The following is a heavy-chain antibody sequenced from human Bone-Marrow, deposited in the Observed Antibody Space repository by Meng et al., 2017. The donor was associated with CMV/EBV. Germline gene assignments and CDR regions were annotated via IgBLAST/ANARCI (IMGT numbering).Heavy chain of an antibody. D-gene: IGHD1-26*01. V-gene: IGHV4-34*01. CDR3: ASGGATGRLDY. CDR2: INHSGST. CDR1: GGSFRGYY. Sequence: LPFAVYGGSFRGYYWSWIRQPPGKGLEWIGEINHSGSTNYNPSLKSRVTISVDTSKNQFSLKLSSVTAADTAVYYCASGGATGRLDYWGQGTLVTVSS. J-gene: IGHJ4*02.